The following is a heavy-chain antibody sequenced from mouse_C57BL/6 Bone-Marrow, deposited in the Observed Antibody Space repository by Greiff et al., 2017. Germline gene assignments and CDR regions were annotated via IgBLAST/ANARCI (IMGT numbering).Heavy chain of an antibody. CDR3: TQGPY. J-gene: IGHJ3*01. V-gene: IGHV14-4*01. CDR1: GFNIKDDY. CDR2: IDPENGDT. Sequence: VQLQQSGAELVRPGASVKLSCTASGFNIKDDYMHWVKQRPEQGLEWIGWIDPENGDTEYASKFQGKATITADTSSNTAYVELSSRTSEDTAVYYCTQGPYWGQGTLVTGSA.